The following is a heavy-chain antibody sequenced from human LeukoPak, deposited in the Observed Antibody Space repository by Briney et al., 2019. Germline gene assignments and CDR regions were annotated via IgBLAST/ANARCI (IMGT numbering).Heavy chain of an antibody. Sequence: SSETLSLTCAVSGGSISSSNWWSWVRQPPGKGLEWIGEIYHSGSTNYNPSLKSRVTISVDKSKNQFSLKLSSVTAADTAVYYCARDLKGGGTSRQPLIKARVGYWGQGTLVTVSS. D-gene: IGHD3-10*01. V-gene: IGHV4-4*02. CDR2: IYHSGST. J-gene: IGHJ4*02. CDR1: GGSISSSNW. CDR3: ARDLKGGGTSRQPLIKARVGY.